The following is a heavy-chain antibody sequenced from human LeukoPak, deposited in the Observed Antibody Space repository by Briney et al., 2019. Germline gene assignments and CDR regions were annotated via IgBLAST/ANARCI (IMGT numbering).Heavy chain of an antibody. CDR3: VARMLYPRTKSWFDP. CDR2: INHSGST. CDR1: GGSFSGYY. V-gene: IGHV4-34*01. D-gene: IGHD2-8*01. Sequence: SETLSLTCAVYGGSFSGYYWSWIRQPPGKGLEWIGEINHSGSTNYNPSLKSRVTIPVDTSKNQFSLKLSSVTAADTAVYYCVARMLYPRTKSWFDPWGQGTLVTVSS. J-gene: IGHJ5*02.